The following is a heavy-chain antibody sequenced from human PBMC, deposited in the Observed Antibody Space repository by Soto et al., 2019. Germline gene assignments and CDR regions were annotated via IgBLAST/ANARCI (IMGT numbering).Heavy chain of an antibody. J-gene: IGHJ6*02. CDR3: ARLWEGGYPPSYYYGLVV. CDR2: IFYSGST. Sequence: KHQPPGKGLEWIGSIFYSGSTYYIPSLKSRVTISVDTSKNQFSLKLSSVTAADTAVYYCARLWEGGYPPSYYYGLVVWGQLTTFTVPS. V-gene: IGHV4-39*01. D-gene: IGHD2-15*01.